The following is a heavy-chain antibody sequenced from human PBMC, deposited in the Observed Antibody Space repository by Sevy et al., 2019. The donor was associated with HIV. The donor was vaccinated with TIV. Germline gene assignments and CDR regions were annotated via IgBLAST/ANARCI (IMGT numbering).Heavy chain of an antibody. V-gene: IGHV3-74*01. Sequence: GGSLRLSCAASGFTISRYWMHWVRQAPAKGLVWVSRVNTDGYSTNYADSVKGRFTISRDNAKNTLYLDMKSLRAEDTGIYYCARGTAGVQIFWGQGTLVTVSS. J-gene: IGHJ4*02. D-gene: IGHD2-8*01. CDR1: GFTISRYW. CDR3: ARGTAGVQIF. CDR2: VNTDGYST.